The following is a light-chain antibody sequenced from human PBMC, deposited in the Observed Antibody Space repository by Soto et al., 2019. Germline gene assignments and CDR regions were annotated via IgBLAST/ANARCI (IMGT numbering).Light chain of an antibody. Sequence: EIVLTQYPGTLSLSTGERATLSCRASQGIGDTLAWYQHKPGQTPRLLIYDTSTRATGVPTRFSGSRSGAEFTLTISRLEPEDFAVYYCQQYGSSPPITFGQGTRLEIK. CDR1: QGIGDT. V-gene: IGKV3-20*01. CDR3: QQYGSSPPIT. J-gene: IGKJ5*01. CDR2: DTS.